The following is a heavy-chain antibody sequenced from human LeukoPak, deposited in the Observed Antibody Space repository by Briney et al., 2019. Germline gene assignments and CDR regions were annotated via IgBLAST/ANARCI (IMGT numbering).Heavy chain of an antibody. CDR1: GGTFSIYA. V-gene: IGHV1-69*04. CDR2: IIPILDIT. CDR3: ARDHPTMYYFDY. J-gene: IGHJ4*02. Sequence: GSSVTVSFKGSGGTFSIYAISWVRQAPGQGHEWMGRIIPILDITNYTQKFQRSVTITADKSTSTAYINLSSLRSEDTAVYYCARDHPTMYYFDYWGQGTLVTVSS. D-gene: IGHD3-10*02.